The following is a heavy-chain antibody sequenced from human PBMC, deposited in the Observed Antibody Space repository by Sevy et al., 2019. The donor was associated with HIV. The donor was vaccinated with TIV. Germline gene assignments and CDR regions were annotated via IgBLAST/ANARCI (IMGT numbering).Heavy chain of an antibody. Sequence: GRSLRLSCAASGFTFSSYAMHWVRQAPGKGLEWVAVISYDGSNKYYADSVKGRFTISRDNSKNTLYLQMNSLRAEDTAVYYCARTQDILYYFDYWGQGTLVTVSS. CDR1: GFTFSSYA. V-gene: IGHV3-30-3*01. J-gene: IGHJ4*02. D-gene: IGHD2-15*01. CDR2: ISYDGSNK. CDR3: ARTQDILYYFDY.